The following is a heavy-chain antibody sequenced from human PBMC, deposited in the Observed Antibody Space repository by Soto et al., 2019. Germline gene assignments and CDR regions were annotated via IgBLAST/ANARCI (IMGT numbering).Heavy chain of an antibody. Sequence: QVQLVQSGAEVKKPGSSVRVSCKASGGTFSNFGFSWVRQAPGQGLEWMGGIIPIFASSNYAQKFQGRLTITEDESTSTAYMDLSSLRSEDTAVYFCAKDVGFQQLLFVFETWGQGTLVTVPS. J-gene: IGHJ5*02. CDR2: IIPIFASS. CDR1: GGTFSNFG. D-gene: IGHD6-13*01. V-gene: IGHV1-69*01. CDR3: AKDVGFQQLLFVFET.